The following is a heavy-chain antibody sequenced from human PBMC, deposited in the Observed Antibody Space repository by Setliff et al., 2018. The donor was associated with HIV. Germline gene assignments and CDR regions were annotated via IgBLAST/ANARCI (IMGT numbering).Heavy chain of an antibody. CDR2: VYYSGST. J-gene: IGHJ1*01. CDR1: GGSMTTHF. D-gene: IGHD3-3*01. CDR3: ARDISEGFFLERASEH. V-gene: IGHV4-59*11. Sequence: KPSETLSLTCTVSGGSMTTHFWSWIRQPPGKGLEWIGSVYYSGSTNYNPSLKSRVTISLDTSENQFSLNLNSVTAADTAVYYCARDISEGFFLERASEHWSRGTLVTVSS.